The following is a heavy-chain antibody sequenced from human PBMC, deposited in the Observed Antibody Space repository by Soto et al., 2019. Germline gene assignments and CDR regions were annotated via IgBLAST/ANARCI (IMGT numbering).Heavy chain of an antibody. CDR2: ISYSGTT. V-gene: IGHV4-59*11. CDR3: AGGLWLGELGVWFDS. Sequence: XETLSLTCTFSSSSISSHYGTWIRQAPGKGLEGVGSISYSGTTYYNPSLKSRVTTSVDTSSILFYLKLSYVTAADTAVYHCAGGLWLGELGVWFDSWGQGTLVTVSS. J-gene: IGHJ5*01. CDR1: SSSISSHY. D-gene: IGHD3-10*01.